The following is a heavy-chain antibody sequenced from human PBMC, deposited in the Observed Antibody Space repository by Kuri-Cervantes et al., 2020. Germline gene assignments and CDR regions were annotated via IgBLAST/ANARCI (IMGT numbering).Heavy chain of an antibody. D-gene: IGHD4-17*01. CDR1: GGSFSGYS. V-gene: IGHV4-34*01. J-gene: IGHJ4*02. CDR3: ARLHYGDYVFDY. Sequence: SQTLSLTCAVYGGSFSGYSWSWIRQPPGKGLEWIGYIYYSGSTNYNPSLKSRVTISVDTSKNQFSLKLSSVTAADTAVYYCARLHYGDYVFDYWGQGTLVTVSS. CDR2: IYYSGST.